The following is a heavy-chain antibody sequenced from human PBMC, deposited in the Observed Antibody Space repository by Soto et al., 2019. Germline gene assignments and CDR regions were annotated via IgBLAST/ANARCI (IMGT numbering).Heavy chain of an antibody. Sequence: QLQLQESGSGLVKPSQTLSLTCAVSGGSISSGGYSWSWIRQPPGKGLEWIGYIYHSGSTYYNPSLRSRVTTSVDRSKNQCSLKLSSVTAADTAVYYCAAGGVLPQYYWGQGTLVTVSS. V-gene: IGHV4-30-2*01. D-gene: IGHD2-15*01. CDR3: AAGGVLPQYY. J-gene: IGHJ4*02. CDR1: GGSISSGGYS. CDR2: IYHSGST.